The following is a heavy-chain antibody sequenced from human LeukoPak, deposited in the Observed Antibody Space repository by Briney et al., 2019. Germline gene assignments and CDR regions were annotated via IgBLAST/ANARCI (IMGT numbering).Heavy chain of an antibody. V-gene: IGHV4-61*08. J-gene: IGHJ6*02. CDR2: TWRG. Sequence: SGTLSLTCTASGGSLTDGDYYWGWVRQSPGTGLHWLATTWRGASLDSRVTISLDTSQNQFSLRLTSVTASDTAVYYCVRIFGYYQESMDVWGPGITVTVSS. CDR1: GGSLTDGDYY. D-gene: IGHD3-3*01. CDR3: VRIFGYYQESMDV.